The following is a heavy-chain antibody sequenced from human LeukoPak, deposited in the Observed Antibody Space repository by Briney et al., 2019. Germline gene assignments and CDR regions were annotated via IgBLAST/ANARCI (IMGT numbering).Heavy chain of an antibody. Sequence: PGGSLRLSCAAFGFTFSTYEMNWVRQAPGKGLEWVGRIKSKTDGGTTDYAAPVKGRFTISRDDSKNTLYLQMNSLKTEDTAVYYCTTDIVVVPAAIGYYGMDVWGQGTTVTVSS. CDR1: GFTFSTYE. V-gene: IGHV3-15*07. CDR2: IKSKTDGGTT. CDR3: TTDIVVVPAAIGYYGMDV. D-gene: IGHD2-2*01. J-gene: IGHJ6*02.